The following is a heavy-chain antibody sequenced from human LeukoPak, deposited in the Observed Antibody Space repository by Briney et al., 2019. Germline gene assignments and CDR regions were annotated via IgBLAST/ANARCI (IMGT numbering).Heavy chain of an antibody. CDR2: IKQDGSEK. J-gene: IGHJ4*02. CDR1: GFTFSSYW. Sequence: GGSLRLSCAASGFTFSSYWMSWVRQAPGKGLEWVANIKQDGSEKYYVDSVKGRFTISRDNAKNSLYLQMSSLRAEDTAVYYCAREGALGGSYSWFDYWGQGTLVTVSS. CDR3: AREGALGGSYSWFDY. D-gene: IGHD1-26*01. V-gene: IGHV3-7*01.